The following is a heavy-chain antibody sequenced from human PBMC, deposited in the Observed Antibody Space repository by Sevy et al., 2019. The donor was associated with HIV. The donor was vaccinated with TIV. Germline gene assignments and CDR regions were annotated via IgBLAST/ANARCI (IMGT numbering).Heavy chain of an antibody. Sequence: GGPLRLSCAASRFTFSDYYMSWIRQAPGKGLEWVSYIDRSGSTINYSDSVKGRFTISRDNAKKSVYLQINSLRAEDTAVYYCARENTMIEEPGWFDPWGQGTLVTVSS. V-gene: IGHV3-11*01. CDR2: IDRSGSTI. CDR3: ARENTMIEEPGWFDP. D-gene: IGHD3-22*01. J-gene: IGHJ5*01. CDR1: RFTFSDYY.